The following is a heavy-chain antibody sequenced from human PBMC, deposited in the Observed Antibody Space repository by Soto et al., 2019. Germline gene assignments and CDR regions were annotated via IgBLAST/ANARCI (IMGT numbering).Heavy chain of an antibody. Sequence: QVQLVQSGAEVKKPGSSVKVSCKASGGTFSSYAISWVRQAPGQGLEWMGGIIPIFGTANYAQKFQGRVTITADESTNTAYKELSSLRSEDTAVYYCARVRYCSSTSCYNNYYYGMDVWGQGTTVTVSS. V-gene: IGHV1-69*01. CDR2: IIPIFGTA. D-gene: IGHD2-2*02. J-gene: IGHJ6*02. CDR3: ARVRYCSSTSCYNNYYYGMDV. CDR1: GGTFSSYA.